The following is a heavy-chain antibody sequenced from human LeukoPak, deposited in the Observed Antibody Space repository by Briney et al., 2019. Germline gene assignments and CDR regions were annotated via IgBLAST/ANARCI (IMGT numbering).Heavy chain of an antibody. CDR3: AKYGVGETYFGDY. D-gene: IGHD1-26*01. CDR1: GFTFSSYA. V-gene: IGHV3-23*01. CDR2: ISGSGGST. J-gene: IGHJ4*02. Sequence: AGGSLRLSCAASGFTFSSYAMSWVRQAPGKGLEWVSAISGSGGSTYYADSVKGRFTISRDNSKNTLYLQMNSLRAEDTAVYYCAKYGVGETYFGDYWGQGALVIVSS.